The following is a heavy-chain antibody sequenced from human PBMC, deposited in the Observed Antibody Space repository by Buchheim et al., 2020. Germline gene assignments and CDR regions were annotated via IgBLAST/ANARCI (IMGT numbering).Heavy chain of an antibody. D-gene: IGHD5-18*01. CDR2: ISYDGSNK. Sequence: QVQLVESGGGVVQPGRSLRLSCAASGFTFSSYAMHWVRQAPGKGLEWVAVISYDGSNKYYADSVKGRFTISRANSKNTLYLQMNSLRAEDTAVYYCARDRTWIQLWLDWGQGTL. V-gene: IGHV3-30-3*01. CDR3: ARDRTWIQLWLD. J-gene: IGHJ4*02. CDR1: GFTFSSYA.